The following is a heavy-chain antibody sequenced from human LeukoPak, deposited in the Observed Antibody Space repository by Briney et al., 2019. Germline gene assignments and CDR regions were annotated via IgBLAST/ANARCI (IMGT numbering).Heavy chain of an antibody. J-gene: IGHJ6*02. V-gene: IGHV3-7*04. CDR2: IKQDGGET. Sequence: GGSLRLSCAASGFPFTNNWMTWVRQAPGKGLEWVVTIKQDGGETFYVDFVKGRFSISGDDARDCVYLQMNILRAEDAAVYYCARARNCANTICHIGGGLDVWGPGTTVTVSS. CDR3: ARARNCANTICHIGGGLDV. CDR1: GFPFTNNW. D-gene: IGHD4/OR15-4a*01.